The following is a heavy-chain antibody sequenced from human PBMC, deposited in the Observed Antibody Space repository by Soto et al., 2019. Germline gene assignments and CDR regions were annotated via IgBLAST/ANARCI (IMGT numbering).Heavy chain of an antibody. CDR3: ARDIAAAAMDYYYYGMDV. V-gene: IGHV1-2*02. J-gene: IGHJ6*02. CDR1: GYTFTVYY. Sequence: ASVKGHCKASGYTFTVYYMHWVRQDTGQGLEWMGWINPNSGGTNYARKFQGRVTMTRDTSISTAYMELSRLRSDDTAVYYCARDIAAAAMDYYYYGMDVWGQGTTVTGSS. D-gene: IGHD6-13*01. CDR2: INPNSGGT.